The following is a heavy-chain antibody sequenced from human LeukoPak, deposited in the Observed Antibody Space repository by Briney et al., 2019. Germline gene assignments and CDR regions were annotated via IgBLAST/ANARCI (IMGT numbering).Heavy chain of an antibody. J-gene: IGHJ4*02. D-gene: IGHD6-6*01. CDR2: INPNSGGT. CDR3: ARGLYSSSSRFNVGY. Sequence: ASVKVSXKASGYTFTGYYMHWVRQAPGQGLEWVGRINPNSGGTNYAQKFQGRVTMTRDTSISTAYMELSRLRSDDTAVYYCARGLYSSSSRFNVGYWGQGTLVTVSS. CDR1: GYTFTGYY. V-gene: IGHV1-2*06.